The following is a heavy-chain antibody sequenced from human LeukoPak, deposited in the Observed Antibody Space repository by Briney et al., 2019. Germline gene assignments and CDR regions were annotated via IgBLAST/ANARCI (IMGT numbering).Heavy chain of an antibody. V-gene: IGHV1-69*13. J-gene: IGHJ4*02. D-gene: IGHD6-13*01. Sequence: SVKVSCKASGGTFNSYAISWVRQAPGQGLEWMGGIIPIFGTANYAQKFQGRVTITADESTSTAYMELSSLRSEDTAVYYCARRVSYSSSWYGRQGYFDYWGQGTLVTVSS. CDR2: IIPIFGTA. CDR3: ARRVSYSSSWYGRQGYFDY. CDR1: GGTFNSYA.